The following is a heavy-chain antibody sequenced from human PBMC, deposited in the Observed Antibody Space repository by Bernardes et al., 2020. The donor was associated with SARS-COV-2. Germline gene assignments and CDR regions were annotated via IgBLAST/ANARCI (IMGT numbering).Heavy chain of an antibody. CDR3: ARDFGGNSDY. CDR2: INEDGRII. Sequence: GGSLRLSCAASGFSVSAYWMHWVRQAPGAGLVRVSRINEDGRIINYADSVKGRFTISRDIADNTLYLQMNSLRADDTAVYYCARDFGGNSDYWGQGTLVTVSS. J-gene: IGHJ4*02. V-gene: IGHV3-74*01. D-gene: IGHD2-15*01. CDR1: GFSVSAYW.